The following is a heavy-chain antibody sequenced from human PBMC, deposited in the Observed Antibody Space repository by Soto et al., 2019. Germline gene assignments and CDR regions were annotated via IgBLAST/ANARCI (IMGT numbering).Heavy chain of an antibody. V-gene: IGHV3-23*01. CDR2: ISGSGGST. CDR1: GFTFSSYA. Sequence: EAQLLESGGGLEHPGGSLRLSCTASGFTFSSYAMSWVRQAPGKGLEWVSGISGSGGSTYYADSVKGRFTISRDNSKNTMYLQRNRRRTEDTAVYYCAKGYDLSGYSRMDVWGQGTTVTVSS. CDR3: AKGYDLSGYSRMDV. D-gene: IGHD5-18*01. J-gene: IGHJ6*02.